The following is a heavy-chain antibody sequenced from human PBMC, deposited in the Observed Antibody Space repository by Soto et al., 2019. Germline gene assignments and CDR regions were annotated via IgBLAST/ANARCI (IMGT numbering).Heavy chain of an antibody. V-gene: IGHV3-33*01. CDR1: GFTFKTYA. Sequence: QVQLVESGGGVVQPGRSLRLSCVASGFTFKTYAMHWVRQAPGKGLEWVAMIWYDGSHKYFADSVKGRFTMSRDNSKNTLYLEMNSLRVDDTAVYYCVRDSVSSGWLNWLDTWGQGTLVTVSS. D-gene: IGHD6-19*01. CDR3: VRDSVSSGWLNWLDT. J-gene: IGHJ5*02. CDR2: IWYDGSHK.